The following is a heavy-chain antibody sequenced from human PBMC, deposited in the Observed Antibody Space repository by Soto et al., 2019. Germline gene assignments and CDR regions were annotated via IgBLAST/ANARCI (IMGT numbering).Heavy chain of an antibody. Sequence: PGESLKISCDASGYTFANYWIGWVRQMPGKGLELMGIIYPIESDARYSPSFQGQVIISADKSINTAYLQWSSLRASDTAIYYCVRHGRSGGSSYSGWFDPWDQGTLVTVSS. J-gene: IGHJ5*02. V-gene: IGHV5-51*01. CDR2: IYPIESDA. CDR1: GYTFANYW. CDR3: VRHGRSGGSSYSGWFDP. D-gene: IGHD2-15*01.